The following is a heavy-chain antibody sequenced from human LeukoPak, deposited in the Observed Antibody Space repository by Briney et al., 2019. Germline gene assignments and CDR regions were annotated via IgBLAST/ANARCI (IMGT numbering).Heavy chain of an antibody. D-gene: IGHD2-21*02. CDR1: GFTFSSYW. CDR3: ARRPYCGGDCYSLDAFDI. J-gene: IGHJ3*02. CDR2: IKKDGSEK. V-gene: IGHV3-7*01. Sequence: GGSLRLSCAASGFTFSSYWMSWVRQAPGKGLEWVANIKKDGSEKYYVDSVKGRFTISRDNAKTSLYLQMNSLRAEDSAVYYCARRPYCGGDCYSLDAFDIWGQGTMVTVSS.